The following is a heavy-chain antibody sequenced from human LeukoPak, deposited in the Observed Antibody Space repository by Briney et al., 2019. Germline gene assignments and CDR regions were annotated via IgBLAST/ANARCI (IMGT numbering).Heavy chain of an antibody. J-gene: IGHJ5*02. V-gene: IGHV3-30*04. CDR3: ARGPDP. CDR2: ISYDGSNK. Sequence: GSLKLSCAASGFTFRSYGMHWVRQAPGKGLEWVAVISYDGSNKYYADSVKGRFTISRDNSKNTLYLQMNSLRAEDTAVYYCARGPDPWGQGTLVTVSS. CDR1: GFTFRSYG.